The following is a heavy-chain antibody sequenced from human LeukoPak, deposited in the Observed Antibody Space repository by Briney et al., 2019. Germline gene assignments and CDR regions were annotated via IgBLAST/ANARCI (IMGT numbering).Heavy chain of an antibody. CDR3: ARGDYDFWSGYFGYFDY. Sequence: GGSLRLSCAASGFTFSTYSMNWVRQAPGKGLELVSSFSGSNNYIYYADSVKGRFTISRDNAKNSLYLQMNSLRAEDTAVYYCARGDYDFWSGYFGYFDYWGQGTLVTVSS. CDR2: FSGSNNYI. CDR1: GFTFSTYS. J-gene: IGHJ4*02. V-gene: IGHV3-21*01. D-gene: IGHD3-3*01.